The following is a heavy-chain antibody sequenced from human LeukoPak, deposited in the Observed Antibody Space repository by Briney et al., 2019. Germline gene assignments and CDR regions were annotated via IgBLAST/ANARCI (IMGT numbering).Heavy chain of an antibody. CDR1: GFTFRRFG. CDR2: IRTDGSNK. CDR3: AKVLRSGSYFDAFDI. Sequence: GGSLRLSCVASGFTFRRFGMHWVRQAPGKGLDWVTFIRTDGSNKYYADSVKGRFTISRDNSKNTLYLQMNSLRAEDTAVYYCAKVLRSGSYFDAFDIWGQGTMVTVSS. V-gene: IGHV3-30*02. D-gene: IGHD1-26*01. J-gene: IGHJ3*02.